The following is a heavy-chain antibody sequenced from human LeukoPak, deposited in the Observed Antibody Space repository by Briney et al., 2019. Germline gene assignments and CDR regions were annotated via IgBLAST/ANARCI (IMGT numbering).Heavy chain of an antibody. V-gene: IGHV1-2*02. CDR2: INPNSGAT. J-gene: IGHJ4*02. CDR1: GYTFTGYY. Sequence: ASVKVSCKASGYTFTGYYMHWVRQAPGQGLEWMGWINPNSGATNYAQKFQGRVTMTRDTSISTAYMELSRLRSDDTAVYYCASPAAGREYYFDYWGQGTLVTVPS. CDR3: ASPAAGREYYFDY. D-gene: IGHD6-13*01.